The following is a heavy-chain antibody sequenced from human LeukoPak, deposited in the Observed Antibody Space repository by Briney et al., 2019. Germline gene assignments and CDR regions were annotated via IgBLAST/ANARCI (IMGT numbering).Heavy chain of an antibody. CDR1: GYTLTGLS. CDR2: FDPEDGET. J-gene: IGHJ4*02. CDR3: AREGGYYFDY. Sequence: GASVKVSCKVSGYTLTGLSMHWVRQAPGKGLEWMGGFDPEDGETIYAQKFQGRVTITTDESTSTVYMELSSLRSEDTAVYYCAREGGYYFDYWGQGTLVTVPS. V-gene: IGHV1-24*01.